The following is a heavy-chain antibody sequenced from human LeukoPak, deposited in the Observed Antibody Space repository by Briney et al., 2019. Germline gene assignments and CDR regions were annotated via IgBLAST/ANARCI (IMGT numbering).Heavy chain of an antibody. V-gene: IGHV3-53*01. CDR3: ATPDPQTWIQLWSY. D-gene: IGHD5-18*01. CDR1: GFTVSSNY. J-gene: IGHJ4*02. CDR2: IYSGGST. Sequence: GGSLRLSCAASGFTVSSNYMSWVRQAPGKGLEWVSVIYSGGSTYYADSVKGRFTISRDNSKNTLYLQMNRLRAEDTAVYYCATPDPQTWIQLWSYWGQGTLVTVSS.